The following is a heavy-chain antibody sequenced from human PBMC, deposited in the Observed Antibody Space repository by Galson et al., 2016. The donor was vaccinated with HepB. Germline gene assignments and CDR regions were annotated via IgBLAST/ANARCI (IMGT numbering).Heavy chain of an antibody. Sequence: SVKVSCKVSGYILSQLSIHWVRQVPEKGLEWIGGFDAEDVQTFYAPKFEGRVILTEDASTDTAYMELRSLTSEDTAVYYCATESPESQWPDGIYYYAMDVWGQGTTVTVSS. CDR2: FDAEDVQT. V-gene: IGHV1-24*01. D-gene: IGHD6-19*01. CDR3: ATESPESQWPDGIYYYAMDV. J-gene: IGHJ6*02. CDR1: GYILSQLS.